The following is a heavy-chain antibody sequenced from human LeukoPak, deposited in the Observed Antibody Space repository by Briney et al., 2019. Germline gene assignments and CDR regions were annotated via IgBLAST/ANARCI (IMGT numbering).Heavy chain of an antibody. D-gene: IGHD2-8*01. CDR2: ISASGTST. CDR3: AKGDCASGSCYFDD. Sequence: GGSLRLSCAASGFAFSTYAMSGVRQAPGKGLEWVSVISASGTSTYYADSVKGRFTISRDSARSALYLQMNSLRAEDTAVYYCAKGDCASGSCYFDDWGQGSQVTVSS. CDR1: GFAFSTYA. J-gene: IGHJ4*02. V-gene: IGHV3-23*01.